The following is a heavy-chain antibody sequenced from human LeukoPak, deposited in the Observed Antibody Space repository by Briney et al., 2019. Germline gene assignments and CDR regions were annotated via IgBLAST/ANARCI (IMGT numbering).Heavy chain of an antibody. Sequence: WASVKVSCKASGGTFSSYVISWVRQAPGQGLEWMGGIIPIFGTANYAQKFQGRGTITTDESTSTAYMELSSLRSEDTAVYYCARDQAKYCSSTSCSAFDPWGQGTLVTVSS. CDR2: IIPIFGTA. J-gene: IGHJ5*02. CDR1: GGTFSSYV. D-gene: IGHD2-2*01. V-gene: IGHV1-69*05. CDR3: ARDQAKYCSSTSCSAFDP.